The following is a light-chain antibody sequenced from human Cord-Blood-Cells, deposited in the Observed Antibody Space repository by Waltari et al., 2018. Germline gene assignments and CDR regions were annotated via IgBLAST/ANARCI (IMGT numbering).Light chain of an antibody. CDR2: DVS. Sequence: QSTLTQPRSVSGSPGQSVTISFTGTSSDVGGYNYAPWYQQHPGKAPKLMIYDVSKRPSGVPDRFSGSKSGNTASLTISGLQAEDEADYYCCSYAGSYTLVFGGGTKLTVL. CDR1: SSDVGGYNY. J-gene: IGLJ3*02. V-gene: IGLV2-11*01. CDR3: CSYAGSYTLV.